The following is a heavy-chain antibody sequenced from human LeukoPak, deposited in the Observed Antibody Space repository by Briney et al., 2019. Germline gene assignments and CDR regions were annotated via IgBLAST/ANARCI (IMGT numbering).Heavy chain of an antibody. CDR1: GFTFSTYA. CDR3: AREGRRLRFRYFDL. V-gene: IGHV3-64*04. D-gene: IGHD5-12*01. CDR2: IGSNGDST. J-gene: IGHJ2*01. Sequence: GGSLRLSCSASGFTFSTYAMHWVRQAPGKGLEYVSTIGSNGDSTYYADSVKGRFTISRDNAKNSLYLQMNSLRAEDTAVYYCAREGRRLRFRYFDLWGRGTLVTVSS.